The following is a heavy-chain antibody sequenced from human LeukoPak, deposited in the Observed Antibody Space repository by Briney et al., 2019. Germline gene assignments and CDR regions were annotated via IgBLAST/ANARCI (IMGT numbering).Heavy chain of an antibody. CDR3: ARLDILSTGYIDW. D-gene: IGHD1-1*01. V-gene: IGHV4-59*01. Sequence: SETLSLTCTVPGDSMTNYYWSWIRQSPGRGLEWIGYIQNSVTTNYNPSLRGRLTISQDTAKNQFSLRLTSVTAADTAVYYCARLDILSTGYIDWWGQGTLVTVSS. J-gene: IGHJ4*02. CDR2: IQNSVTT. CDR1: GDSMTNYY.